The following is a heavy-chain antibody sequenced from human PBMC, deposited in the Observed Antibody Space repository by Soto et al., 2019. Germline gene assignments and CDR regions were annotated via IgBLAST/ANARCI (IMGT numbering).Heavy chain of an antibody. CDR1: GYTFTSYF. Sequence: QVQLVQSGAEVKKPGASVKVSCKASGYTFTSYFISWVRQAPGQGLEWMGWISAYNGNTNYVQKLQGRVTMTTDTPTTTPYWGLRSLRLADPPVYYWARDLPPPDYWAREPWSPSPQ. CDR2: ISAYNGNT. J-gene: IGHJ4*02. V-gene: IGHV1-18*01. CDR3: ARDLPPPDY.